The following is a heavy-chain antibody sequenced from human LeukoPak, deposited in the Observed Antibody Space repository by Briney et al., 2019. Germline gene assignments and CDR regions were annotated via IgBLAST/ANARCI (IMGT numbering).Heavy chain of an antibody. CDR2: INIDGRIT. D-gene: IGHD1-26*01. Sequence: PGGSLRLSCAASGFIFTTYWLHWIGQVPGKELVWVSQINIDGRITRYADSVKGRFTISRDNAKNTVYLQMNSLRAEDTAMYYCARDIVGLTGDFWGQGALVTVSS. CDR1: GFIFTTYW. CDR3: ARDIVGLTGDF. J-gene: IGHJ4*02. V-gene: IGHV3-74*01.